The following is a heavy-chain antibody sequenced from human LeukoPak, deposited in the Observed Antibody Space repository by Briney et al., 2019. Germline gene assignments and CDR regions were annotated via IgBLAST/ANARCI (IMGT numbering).Heavy chain of an antibody. D-gene: IGHD3-10*01. J-gene: IGHJ4*02. CDR3: ARENYYGSGSYSVDY. V-gene: IGHV4-4*07. CDR2: IYTSGST. Sequence: SETLSLTCTVSGGSISSYYWSWIRQPPGEGLEWIGRIYTSGSTNYNPSLKSRVTMSVDTSKNQFSLKLSSVTAADTAVYYCARENYYGSGSYSVDYWGQGTLVTVSS. CDR1: GGSISSYY.